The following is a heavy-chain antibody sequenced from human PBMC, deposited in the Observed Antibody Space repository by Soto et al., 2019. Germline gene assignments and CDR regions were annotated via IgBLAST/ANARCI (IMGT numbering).Heavy chain of an antibody. Sequence: PSETLSLTCTVSGGSISSYYWSWIRQPPGKGLEWIGYTYYSGSTNYNPSLKSRVTISVDTSKNQFSLKLSSVTAADTAVYYCARAPYGDFDYWGQGTLVTVSS. V-gene: IGHV4-59*01. CDR1: GGSISSYY. D-gene: IGHD4-17*01. J-gene: IGHJ4*02. CDR2: TYYSGST. CDR3: ARAPYGDFDY.